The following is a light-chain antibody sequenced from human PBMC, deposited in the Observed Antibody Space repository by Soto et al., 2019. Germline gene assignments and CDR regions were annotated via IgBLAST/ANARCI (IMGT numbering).Light chain of an antibody. V-gene: IGKV3-11*01. Sequence: EIVLTQPPATLSLSPGERATLSCRASQSVTRYLAWYQQKPGQAPRFLIFDASNRATGVPARFSGSGSGTDFTLTISSLEPEDFAVYYCQQYSYWPRTFGQGTKVDIK. CDR2: DAS. CDR1: QSVTRY. CDR3: QQYSYWPRT. J-gene: IGKJ1*01.